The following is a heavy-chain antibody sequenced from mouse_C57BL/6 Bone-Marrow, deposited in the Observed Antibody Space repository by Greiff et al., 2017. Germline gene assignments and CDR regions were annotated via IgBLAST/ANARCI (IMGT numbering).Heavy chain of an antibody. J-gene: IGHJ1*03. V-gene: IGHV1-64*01. CDR3: AREGISTVVGGYFDV. CDR2: IHPNSGST. CDR1: GYTFTSYW. D-gene: IGHD1-1*01. Sequence: VQLQQPGAELVKPGASVKLSCKASGYTFTSYWMHWVKQRPGQGLEWIGMIHPNSGSTNYNEKFKSKATLTVDKSSSTAYMQLSSLTSEDSAVYYCAREGISTVVGGYFDVWGTGTTVTVSS.